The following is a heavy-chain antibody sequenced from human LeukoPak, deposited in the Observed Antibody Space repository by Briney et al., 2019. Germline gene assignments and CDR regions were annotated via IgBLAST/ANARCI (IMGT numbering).Heavy chain of an antibody. V-gene: IGHV3-23*01. CDR1: GFTFSSYA. D-gene: IGHD3-22*01. CDR2: ISGSGGST. CDR3: AKTTATSTMIPAPYFDY. Sequence: AGSLRLSCAASGFTFSSYAMSWVRQAPGKGLEWVSAISGSGGSTYYADSVKGRFTISRDNSKNTLYLQMNSLRAEDTAVYYCAKTTATSTMIPAPYFDYWGQGTLVTVSS. J-gene: IGHJ4*02.